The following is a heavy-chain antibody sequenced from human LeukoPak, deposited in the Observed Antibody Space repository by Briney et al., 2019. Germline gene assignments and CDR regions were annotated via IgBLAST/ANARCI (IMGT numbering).Heavy chain of an antibody. CDR2: ISGSGGST. Sequence: PGGSLTLSCAASGFTFSSYAMSWVRQAPGKGLEWVSAISGSGGSTYYADSVKGRFTISRDNSKNTLYLQMSSLRAEDTAVYCCAKDPGIAARGRFDPWGQGTLVTVPS. D-gene: IGHD6-6*01. J-gene: IGHJ5*02. CDR3: AKDPGIAARGRFDP. V-gene: IGHV3-23*01. CDR1: GFTFSSYA.